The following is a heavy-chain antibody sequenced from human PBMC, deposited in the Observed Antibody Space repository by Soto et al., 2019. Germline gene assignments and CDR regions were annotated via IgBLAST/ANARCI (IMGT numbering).Heavy chain of an antibody. D-gene: IGHD3-16*02. CDR1: GFTFSYYA. CDR2: ISYDGSDK. V-gene: IGHV3-30*18. CDR3: AKGLGELSPESYDY. Sequence: QVQLVESGGGVVQPGRSLRLSCAASGFTFSYYAMLWVRQAPGKGLEWVAVISYDGSDKYYADSVKGRFTISRDNSRNTLNLQMKSLRADDTAVYYCAKGLGELSPESYDYWGQGTLITVSS. J-gene: IGHJ4*02.